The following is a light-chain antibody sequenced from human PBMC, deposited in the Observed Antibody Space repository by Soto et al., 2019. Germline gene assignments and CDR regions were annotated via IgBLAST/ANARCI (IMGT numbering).Light chain of an antibody. V-gene: IGKV1-5*03. CDR1: QSISNW. CDR3: QQYNSYSWT. Sequence: DIQMTQSPSSLSASVGDRVTITCRASQSISNWLAWFQQKPGKAPKLLIYKASTLESGVPPRFSGSGSGTEFTLTISSLQPDDFATYYCQQYNSYSWTFDQGTKLEIK. CDR2: KAS. J-gene: IGKJ1*01.